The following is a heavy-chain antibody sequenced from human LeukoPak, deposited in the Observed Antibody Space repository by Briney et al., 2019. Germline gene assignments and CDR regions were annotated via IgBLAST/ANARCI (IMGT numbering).Heavy chain of an antibody. CDR1: RYSFTNYW. CDR3: ATGASRVTTDFANY. D-gene: IGHD4-17*01. J-gene: IGHJ4*02. V-gene: IGHV5-10-1*01. Sequence: GESLTISCEGSRYSFTNYWISWVRQMPGKGLEWMGRIDPRDSYTKYSPSFEGHVTISVDKSISTAFLQLNSLKASDSAMYYCATGASRVTTDFANYWGQGTQVAVSS. CDR2: IDPRDSYT.